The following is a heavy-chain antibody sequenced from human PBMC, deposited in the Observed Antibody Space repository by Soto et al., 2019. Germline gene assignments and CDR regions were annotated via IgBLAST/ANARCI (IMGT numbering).Heavy chain of an antibody. Sequence: EVQLLESGGGLVQPGGSLRLSCAASGFTFSSYAMSWVRQAPGKGLEWVSAISGSGGSTYYADSVKGRFTISRDNSKNTLYLQMHSLRAEDTAVYYCAKDLYPVSGSQGLDYWGQGTLVTVSS. V-gene: IGHV3-23*01. D-gene: IGHD1-26*01. CDR1: GFTFSSYA. CDR3: AKDLYPVSGSQGLDY. J-gene: IGHJ4*02. CDR2: ISGSGGST.